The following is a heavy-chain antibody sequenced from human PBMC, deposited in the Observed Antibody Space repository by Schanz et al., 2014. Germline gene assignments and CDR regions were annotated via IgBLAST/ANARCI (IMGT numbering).Heavy chain of an antibody. CDR3: ATASSPVREAGAGSSFHL. V-gene: IGHV3-15*01. CDR1: GFNFSSYS. J-gene: IGHJ5*02. D-gene: IGHD6-13*01. CDR2: IKSKTDGETT. Sequence: EVHLLESGGGLVQPGGSLRLSCAASGFNFSSYSLNWVRQAPGKGLEWLGRIKSKTDGETTDYAAPVKGRFSISRDDSQSTLYLQMNSLKIEDTAVYYCATASSPVREAGAGSSFHLWGQGTLVTVSP.